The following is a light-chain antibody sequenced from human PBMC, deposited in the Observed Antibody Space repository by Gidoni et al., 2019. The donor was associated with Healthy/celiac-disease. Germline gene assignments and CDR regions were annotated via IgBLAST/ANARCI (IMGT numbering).Light chain of an antibody. V-gene: IGKV1-33*01. CDR1: QAISNY. CDR2: DAS. CDR3: QQYDNLPRT. J-gene: IGKJ4*01. Sequence: DIQLTQSPSSLSASVGDRVTITCQARQAISNYLNWYQQKPGKAPKLLIYDASNLETGVPSMCRGRGAGTDFNVTRSSLHPEDIATYYCQQYDNLPRTFGGGTKVEIK.